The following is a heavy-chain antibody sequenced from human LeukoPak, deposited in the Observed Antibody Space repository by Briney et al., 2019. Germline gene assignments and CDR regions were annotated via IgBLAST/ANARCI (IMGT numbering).Heavy chain of an antibody. V-gene: IGHV1-46*01. J-gene: IGHJ6*02. Sequence: GASVKVSCKASGYTFTSYYMHWVRQAPGQGLEWMGIINPSGGCTSYAQKFQGRVTMTRDTSTSTVYMELSSLRSEDTAVYYCARDRGIAAGTDYGMDVWGQGTTVTVSS. CDR3: ARDRGIAAGTDYGMDV. D-gene: IGHD6-13*01. CDR1: GYTFTSYY. CDR2: INPSGGCT.